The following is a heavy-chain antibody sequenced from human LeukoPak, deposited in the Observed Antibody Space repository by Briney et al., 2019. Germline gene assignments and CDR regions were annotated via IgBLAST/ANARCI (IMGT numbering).Heavy chain of an antibody. CDR3: ARQNFWSRQTNDY. Sequence: ASVKVSCKASGYTFTGYYMHWVRQAPGQGLEWMGWINPNSGGTNYAQKFQGRVTMTRDTSISTAYMELSRLRSDDTAVYYCARQNFWSRQTNDYWGQGTLVTVSS. D-gene: IGHD3-3*01. CDR1: GYTFTGYY. CDR2: INPNSGGT. V-gene: IGHV1-2*02. J-gene: IGHJ4*02.